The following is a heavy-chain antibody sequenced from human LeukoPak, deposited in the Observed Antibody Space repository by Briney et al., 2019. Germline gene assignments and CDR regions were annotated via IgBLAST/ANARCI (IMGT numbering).Heavy chain of an antibody. CDR3: ARGLYGSDCSSTSCYIGEGYYYYYMDV. D-gene: IGHD2-2*02. CDR1: GYTFTSYD. J-gene: IGHJ6*03. CDR2: MNPNSGNT. Sequence: GASVKVSCKASGYTFTSYDINWVRQATGQGLEWMGWMNPNSGNTGYAQKFQGRVTMTRNTSISTAYMELSSLRSEDTAVYYCARGLYGSDCSSTSCYIGEGYYYYYMDVWGKGTTVTVSS. V-gene: IGHV1-8*01.